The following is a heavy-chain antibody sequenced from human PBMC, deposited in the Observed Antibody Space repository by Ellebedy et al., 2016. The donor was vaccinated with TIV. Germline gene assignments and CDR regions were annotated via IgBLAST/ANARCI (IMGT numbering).Heavy chain of an antibody. CDR2: ISSSGTTK. CDR3: AAAHYYFYGMDV. CDR1: GFPFSSFE. V-gene: IGHV3-48*03. D-gene: IGHD2-15*01. J-gene: IGHJ6*02. Sequence: GESLKISCAASGFPFSSFEFNWVRQSPGKGLEWVSYISSSGTTKYYADSVKGRFTISRDNAKNSLYLQMNSLRAEDTAVYYCAAAHYYFYGMDVWGQGTRVTVSS.